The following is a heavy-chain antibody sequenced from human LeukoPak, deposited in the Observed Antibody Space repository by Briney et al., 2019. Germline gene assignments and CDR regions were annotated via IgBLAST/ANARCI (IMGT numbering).Heavy chain of an antibody. CDR1: GFTFSSYW. Sequence: AGGSLSLSCAASGFTFSSYWMRWVRQAPGQGLEGVANIKQDGSEKYDVDSVKGRFTISRDNAKNSLYLQMNSLRGEDTAVYYCARDVYNMGDYWGQGTLVTVSS. D-gene: IGHD1-1*01. V-gene: IGHV3-7*01. CDR3: ARDVYNMGDY. CDR2: IKQDGSEK. J-gene: IGHJ4*02.